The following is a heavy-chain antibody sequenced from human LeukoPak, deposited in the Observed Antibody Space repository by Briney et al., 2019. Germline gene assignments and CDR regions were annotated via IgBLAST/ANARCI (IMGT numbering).Heavy chain of an antibody. Sequence: GGSLRLSCAASGFTFSSLGIHWVRQAPGKGLEWVAVISYDGNHKFYADSVKGRFTISRDNSKNTLYLEMNSLRTEDTAMYYCAKGVTSGYPANWFDPWGQGTLVTVSS. D-gene: IGHD3-22*01. J-gene: IGHJ5*02. CDR2: ISYDGNHK. V-gene: IGHV3-30*18. CDR1: GFTFSSLG. CDR3: AKGVTSGYPANWFDP.